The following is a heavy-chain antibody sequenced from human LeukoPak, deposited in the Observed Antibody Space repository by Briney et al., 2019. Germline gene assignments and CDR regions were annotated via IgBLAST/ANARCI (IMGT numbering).Heavy chain of an antibody. CDR3: ARAPSPPGYCSGGSRSYFDY. J-gene: IGHJ4*02. D-gene: IGHD2-15*01. CDR2: IYHSGST. Sequence: KPSQTLSLTCAVSGGSISSGGYSWSWIRQPPGKGLEWIGYIYHSGSTYYNPSLKSRVTISVDRSKNQFSLKLSSVTAADTAVYYCARAPSPPGYCSGGSRSYFDYWGQGTLVTVSS. V-gene: IGHV4-30-2*01. CDR1: GGSISSGGYS.